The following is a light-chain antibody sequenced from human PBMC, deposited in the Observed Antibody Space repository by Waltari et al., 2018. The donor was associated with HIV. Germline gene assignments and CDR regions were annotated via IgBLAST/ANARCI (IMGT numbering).Light chain of an antibody. CDR1: QKISRY. CDR3: QQRSSWPPWT. V-gene: IGKV3-11*01. CDR2: EAS. Sequence: IVLTQSPATLSLSPGESATLSCRASQKISRYLAWYQQKPGQTPRLLIYEASNRATGIPARSSGSGSGTDFTLTISRLEPEDFAVYYCQQRSSWPPWTFGQGTKVEI. J-gene: IGKJ1*01.